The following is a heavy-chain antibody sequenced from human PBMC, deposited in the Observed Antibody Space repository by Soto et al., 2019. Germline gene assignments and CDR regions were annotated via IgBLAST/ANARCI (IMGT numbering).Heavy chain of an antibody. CDR3: TTGGVYDYVWGCYRSYYFDY. CDR1: GFTFSNAW. V-gene: IGHV3-15*01. Sequence: GGSLRLSCAASGFTFSNAWMSWVRQAPGKGLEWVGRIKSKTDGGTTDYAAPVKGRFTIPRDDSKNTLYLQMNSLKTEDTAVYYCTTGGVYDYVWGCYRSYYFDYWGQGTLVTVYS. D-gene: IGHD3-16*02. J-gene: IGHJ4*02. CDR2: IKSKTDGGTT.